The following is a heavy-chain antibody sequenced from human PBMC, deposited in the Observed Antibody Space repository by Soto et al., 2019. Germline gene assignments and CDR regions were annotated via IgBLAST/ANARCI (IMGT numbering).Heavy chain of an antibody. CDR1: GFTFSSYG. J-gene: IGHJ6*02. Sequence: HPGGSLRLSCAASGFTFSSYGMHWVRQAPGKGLEWVAVISYDGSNKYYADSVKGRFTISRDNSKNTLYLQMNSLRAEDTAVYYCARVGGFGKNYYYGMDVWGQGTTVTVSS. CDR2: ISYDGSNK. D-gene: IGHD3-16*01. CDR3: ARVGGFGKNYYYGMDV. V-gene: IGHV3-30*03.